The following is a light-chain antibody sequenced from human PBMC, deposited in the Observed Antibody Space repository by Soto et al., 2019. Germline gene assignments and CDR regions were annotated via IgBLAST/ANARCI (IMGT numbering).Light chain of an antibody. J-gene: IGKJ4*01. V-gene: IGKV1-5*01. Sequence: DIDATHSHSTLSASVGDNFPIACRASQSISSSLAWYQQKPGKATKLLTYDASSLESGVTSRFSGSGSGTEFPLPISSLQPEDFPTYYCQQLNSYPLTFGGGTRWIS. CDR1: QSISSS. CDR3: QQLNSYPLT. CDR2: DAS.